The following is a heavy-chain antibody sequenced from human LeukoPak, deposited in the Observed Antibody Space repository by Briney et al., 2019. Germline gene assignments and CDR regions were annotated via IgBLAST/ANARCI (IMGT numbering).Heavy chain of an antibody. CDR1: GFTFSDYY. J-gene: IGHJ4*02. CDR3: ARDSDLFVVAGTGLDY. V-gene: IGHV3-11*04. CDR2: ISSSGSTI. Sequence: GGSLRLSCAASGFTFSDYYMSWIRQAPGKGLEWVSYISSSGSTIYYADSVKGRFTISRDNAKNSLYLQMNSLRAEDTAVYYCARDSDLFVVAGTGLDYWGQGTLVTASS. D-gene: IGHD6-19*01.